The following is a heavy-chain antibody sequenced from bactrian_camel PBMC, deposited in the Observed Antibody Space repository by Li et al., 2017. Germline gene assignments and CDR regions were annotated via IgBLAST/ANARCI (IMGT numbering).Heavy chain of an antibody. CDR1: AITYSMYC. V-gene: IGHV3S53*01. CDR2: IDRDGRA. D-gene: IGHD7*01. J-gene: IGHJ4*01. CDR3: VAAPRYSTSCVEPLRTVWNY. Sequence: QVQLVESGGGSVQAGGSLRLSCATSAITYSMYCMGWFRQAPGKEREGVVSIDRDGRATYADSVKGRFTISMDANTLYLQMNSLTPEDSAIYYCVAAPRYSTSCVEPLRTVWNYWGQGTQVTVS.